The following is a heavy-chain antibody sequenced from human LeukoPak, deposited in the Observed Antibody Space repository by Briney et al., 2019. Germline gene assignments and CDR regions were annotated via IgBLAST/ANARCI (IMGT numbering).Heavy chain of an antibody. Sequence: SGGSLRLSCAASGFTFSSHGMNWVRQAPGKGLEWVSYISSSSSTIYYADSVKGRFTISRDNAKNSLYLQMKSLRDEDTAVYYCARYGSGTSYITNYFDYWGQGTLVTVSS. V-gene: IGHV3-48*02. CDR2: ISSSSSTI. CDR3: ARYGSGTSYITNYFDY. D-gene: IGHD3-10*01. CDR1: GFTFSSHG. J-gene: IGHJ4*02.